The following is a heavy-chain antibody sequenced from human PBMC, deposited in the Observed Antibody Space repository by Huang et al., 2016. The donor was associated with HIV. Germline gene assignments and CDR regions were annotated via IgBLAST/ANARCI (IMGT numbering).Heavy chain of an antibody. J-gene: IGHJ3*02. D-gene: IGHD3-22*01. CDR1: GGSFSGHS. V-gene: IGHV4-34*02. Sequence: QVQLQQWGAELLKPSETLSLTCAVSGGSFSGHSWTWIRQPPGRGLGWIGGISDRGTTNYSPSRKGRVTISGDTSQSQFSLKLTSVTAADTAIYYCARMFKYDSGGYWGNDAFDIWGQGTMVTVSS. CDR3: ARMFKYDSGGYWGNDAFDI. CDR2: ISDRGTT.